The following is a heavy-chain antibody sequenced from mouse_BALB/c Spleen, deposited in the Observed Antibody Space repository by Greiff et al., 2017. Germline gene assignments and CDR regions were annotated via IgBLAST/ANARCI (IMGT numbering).Heavy chain of an antibody. J-gene: IGHJ3*01. CDR3: TREEYDYGFAY. CDR1: GYTFTSYY. V-gene: IGHV1S81*02. D-gene: IGHD2-4*01. Sequence: QVQLKESGAELVKPGASVKLSCKASGYTFTSYYMYWVKQRPGQGLEWIGEINPSNGGTNFNEKFKSKATLTVDKSSSTAYMQLSSLTSEDSAVYYCTREEYDYGFAYWGQGTLVTVSA. CDR2: INPSNGGT.